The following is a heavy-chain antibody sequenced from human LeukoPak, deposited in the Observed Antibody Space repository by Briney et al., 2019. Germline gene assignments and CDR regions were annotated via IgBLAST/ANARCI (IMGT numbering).Heavy chain of an antibody. CDR3: ARNRGNYASDY. CDR1: GGSFSGYY. Sequence: SETLSLTCAVYGGSFSGYYWSWIRQPPGKGLEWIGEINHSGSTNYNPSLKSRVTISVDTSKNQFSLKLSSVTAADTAVYYCARNRGNYASDYWGQGTLVTVSS. CDR2: INHSGST. V-gene: IGHV4-34*01. D-gene: IGHD1-26*01. J-gene: IGHJ4*02.